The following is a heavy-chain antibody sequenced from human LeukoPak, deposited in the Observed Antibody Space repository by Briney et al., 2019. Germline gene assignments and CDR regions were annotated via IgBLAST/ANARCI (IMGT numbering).Heavy chain of an antibody. CDR2: INPNSGGT. V-gene: IGHV1-2*02. CDR1: GYTFTGYY. Sequence: ASVKVSCKASGYTFTGYYMHWVRQAPGQGLEWMGWINPNSGGTNYAQKFQGRVTMTRDTSISTAYMELSRLRSDDTDVYYCAREGLAPPSDGYSGYVSFHSYYYYGMDVWGQGTTVTVSS. CDR3: AREGLAPPSDGYSGYVSFHSYYYYGMDV. J-gene: IGHJ6*02. D-gene: IGHD5-12*01.